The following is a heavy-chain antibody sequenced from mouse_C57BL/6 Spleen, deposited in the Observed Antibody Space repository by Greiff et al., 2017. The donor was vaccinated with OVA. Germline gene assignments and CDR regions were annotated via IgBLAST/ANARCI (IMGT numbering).Heavy chain of an antibody. CDR2: INYDGSST. J-gene: IGHJ2*01. V-gene: IGHV5-16*01. CDR3: ARETPLLYFDY. D-gene: IGHD6-1*01. Sequence: EVKVVESEGGLVQPGSSMKLSCTASGFTFSDYYMAWVRQVPEKGLEWVANINYDGSSTYYLDSLKSRFIISRDNAKNILYLQMSSLKYEDTATYYCARETPLLYFDYWGQGTTLTVSS. CDR1: GFTFSDYY.